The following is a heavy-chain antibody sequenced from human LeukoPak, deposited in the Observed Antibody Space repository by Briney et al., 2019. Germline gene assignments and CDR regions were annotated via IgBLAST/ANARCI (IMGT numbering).Heavy chain of an antibody. CDR2: IYSNGKT. CDR3: ARDKWGLHTGFDL. CDR1: GSTVSGDF. V-gene: IGHV3-53*01. J-gene: IGHJ3*01. D-gene: IGHD7-27*01. Sequence: GGSLRLSCAASGSTVSGDFMSWVRQAPGKGLEWVSNIYSNGKTYYADSVRGRFTISRDKSKNTVDLQMNSLRVEDTAIYYCARDKWGLHTGFDLWGQGTMVSVSS.